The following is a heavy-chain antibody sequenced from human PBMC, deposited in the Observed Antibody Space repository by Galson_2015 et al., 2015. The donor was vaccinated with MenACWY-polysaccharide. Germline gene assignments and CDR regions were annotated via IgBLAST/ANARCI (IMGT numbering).Heavy chain of an antibody. J-gene: IGHJ4*02. CDR1: GGTFSSYA. CDR2: IIPIFGTA. V-gene: IGHV1-69*13. D-gene: IGHD3-10*01. CDR3: ARPARSFPIGEGFDY. Sequence: SVKVSCKASGGTFSSYAISWVRQAPGQGLEWMGGIIPIFGTANYAQKFQGRVTTTADESTSTAYMELSSLRSEDTAVYYCARPARSFPIGEGFDYWGQGTLVTVSS.